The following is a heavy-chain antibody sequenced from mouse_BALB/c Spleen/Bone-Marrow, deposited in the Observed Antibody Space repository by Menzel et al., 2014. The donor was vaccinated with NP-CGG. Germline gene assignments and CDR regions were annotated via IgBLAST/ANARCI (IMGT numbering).Heavy chain of an antibody. D-gene: IGHD2-10*02. V-gene: IGHV1-14*01. Sequence: VQLTESGPELVKPGASVKMSCKASGYTFTSYVMHWVKRKPGQGLEWIGYINPYNDGTKYNEKFKGKATLTSDKSSSTAYMELSSLTSEDSAVYYCARGGYGNVYYAMDYWGQGTSVTVSS. CDR3: ARGGYGNVYYAMDY. CDR2: INPYNDGT. CDR1: GYTFTSYV. J-gene: IGHJ4*01.